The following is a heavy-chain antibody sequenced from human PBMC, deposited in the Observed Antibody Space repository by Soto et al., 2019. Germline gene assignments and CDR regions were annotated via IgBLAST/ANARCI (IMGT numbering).Heavy chain of an antibody. J-gene: IGHJ6*02. Sequence: GGSLRLSCAASGFTFSSYAMSWVRQAPGKGLEWVSSISGSGGSTYYADSVKGRFTISRDNSKNTLYLQMNSLRAEDTAVYYCAKDLLRYCDWPKNMDVWGQGTKVTVSX. D-gene: IGHD3-9*01. CDR2: ISGSGGST. CDR1: GFTFSSYA. CDR3: AKDLLRYCDWPKNMDV. V-gene: IGHV3-23*01.